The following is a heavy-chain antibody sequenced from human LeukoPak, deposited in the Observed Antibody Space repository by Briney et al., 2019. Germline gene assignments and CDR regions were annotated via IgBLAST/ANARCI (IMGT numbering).Heavy chain of an antibody. J-gene: IGHJ4*02. CDR1: GGSITTYN. CDR3: ARRTPGPQLDEYVAYFFDH. Sequence: SETLSLICTVSGGSITTYNWIWIRQTPGQALEWIGHIYSSGATKYNPSLNSRATILLDTSKNQLSLKLSSVSAADTAVYYCARRTPGPQLDEYVAYFFDHWGQGTQVTVSS. CDR2: IYSSGAT. D-gene: IGHD2-2*01. V-gene: IGHV4-4*09.